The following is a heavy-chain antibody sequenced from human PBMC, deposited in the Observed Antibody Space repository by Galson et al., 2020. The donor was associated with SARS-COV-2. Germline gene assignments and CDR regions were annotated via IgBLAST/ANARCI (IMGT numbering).Heavy chain of an antibody. Sequence: ASVKVSCKVSGYTLTELSMHWVRQAPGKGLEWMGGFDPEDGETIYAQKFQGRVTMTEETSTDTAYMELSSLRSEDKAVYYCATSIAAAGPQYSYYGMDVWGQGTTVTVSS. CDR1: GYTLTELS. V-gene: IGHV1-24*01. J-gene: IGHJ6*02. CDR2: FDPEDGET. D-gene: IGHD6-13*01. CDR3: ATSIAAAGPQYSYYGMDV.